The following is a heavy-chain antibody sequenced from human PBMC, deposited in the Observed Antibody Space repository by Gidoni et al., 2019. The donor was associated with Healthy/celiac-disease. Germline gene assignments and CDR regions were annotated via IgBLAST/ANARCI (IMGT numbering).Heavy chain of an antibody. CDR1: GFTFSSYG. CDR2: MRYDGSNK. D-gene: IGHD6-19*01. V-gene: IGHV3-30*02. CDR3: LGGGGAVAGPSFDY. Sequence: QVQLVESGGGVVQPGGSLRLSCAASGFTFSSYGMHWVRQAPGKGLEWVEFMRYDGSNKYYADSGKGRFTISRDNSKNTLYLQMNSLRAEDTAVYYCLGGGGAVAGPSFDYWGQGTLVTVSS. J-gene: IGHJ4*02.